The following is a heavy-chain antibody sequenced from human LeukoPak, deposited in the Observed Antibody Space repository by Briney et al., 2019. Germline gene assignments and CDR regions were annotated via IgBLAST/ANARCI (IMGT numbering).Heavy chain of an antibody. CDR3: ARVRDPLDY. CDR1: GDSISSGRYY. J-gene: IGHJ4*02. Sequence: SETLSLTCTVSGDSISSGRYYWSWIRQHPGKGLEWIGYIYYSGSTYYNPSLKSRVTVSVDTSQNQFSLKLSSVTAADTAVYYCARVRDPLDYWGQGTLVTVSS. D-gene: IGHD5-24*01. CDR2: IYYSGST. V-gene: IGHV4-31*03.